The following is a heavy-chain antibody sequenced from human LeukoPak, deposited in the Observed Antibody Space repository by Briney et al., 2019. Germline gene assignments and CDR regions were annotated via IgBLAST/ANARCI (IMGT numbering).Heavy chain of an antibody. CDR3: ASGYAEVLLVAEAFDH. D-gene: IGHD2-2*01. CDR2: IHYSGTT. CDR1: GDSIDSSNYY. J-gene: IGHJ5*02. Sequence: PSETLSLTCTVSGDSIDSSNYYWAWIRQPPGKRLEWIATIHYSGTTFYNMSVKSRVAISIDSSKNQFSLKLSSVSASDTAVYFCASGYAEVLLVAEAFDHWGQGTLVTVSS. V-gene: IGHV4-39*01.